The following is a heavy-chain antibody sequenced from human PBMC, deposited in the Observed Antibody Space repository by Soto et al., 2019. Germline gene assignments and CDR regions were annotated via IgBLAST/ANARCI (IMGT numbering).Heavy chain of an antibody. J-gene: IGHJ6*02. V-gene: IGHV3-21*01. D-gene: IGHD3-10*01. CDR1: GFTFSSYS. Sequence: GGSLRLSCAASGFTFSSYSMNWVRQAPGKGLEWVSSISSSSSYIYYADSVKGRFTISRDNAKNSLYLQMNSLRAEDTAVYYCVRDHLWVGYYYGMDVWGQGTTVTVSS. CDR3: VRDHLWVGYYYGMDV. CDR2: ISSSSSYI.